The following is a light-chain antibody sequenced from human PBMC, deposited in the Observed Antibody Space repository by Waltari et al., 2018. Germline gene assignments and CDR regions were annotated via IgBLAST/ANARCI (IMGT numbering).Light chain of an antibody. Sequence: IVLTQSPATLSLSPGERATLSCRASQSVSRYLVWYQQKPGQAPRLLIYDASNRATGIPARFSGSGSGTDFTLTISSLQPEDFATYYCQQFKSYPLTFGGGTKVEIK. CDR2: DAS. J-gene: IGKJ4*01. CDR3: QQFKSYPLT. V-gene: IGKV3-11*01. CDR1: QSVSRY.